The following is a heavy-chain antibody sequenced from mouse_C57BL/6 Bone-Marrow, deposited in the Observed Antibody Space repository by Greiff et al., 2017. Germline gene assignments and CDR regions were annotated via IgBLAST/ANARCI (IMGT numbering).Heavy chain of an antibody. J-gene: IGHJ3*01. CDR2: ISSGGSYT. CDR3: ASRGVLRYLFAY. CDR1: GFTFSSYG. V-gene: IGHV5-6*02. Sequence: EVKVVESGGDLVKPGGSLKLSCAASGFTFSSYGMSWVRQTPDKRLEWVATISSGGSYTYYPDSVKGRFTISRDNAKNTLYLQMSSLKSEDTAMYYCASRGVLRYLFAYWGHGTLVTGSA. D-gene: IGHD1-1*01.